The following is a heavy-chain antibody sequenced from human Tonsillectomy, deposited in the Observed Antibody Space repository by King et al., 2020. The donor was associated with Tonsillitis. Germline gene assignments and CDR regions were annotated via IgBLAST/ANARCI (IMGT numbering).Heavy chain of an antibody. CDR3: ARSEPPSAEWRNFDY. D-gene: IGHD1-14*01. J-gene: IGHJ4*02. CDR2: IYYSGST. CDR1: GGSISSYY. Sequence: QVQLQESGPGLVKPSETLSLTCSVSGGSISSYYWSWILQPPGKGLEWIGYIYYSGSTNYNPSLKSRVTISVDTSKNQFSLKLSSVTAADTAVYYCARSEPPSAEWRNFDYWGQGTLVTVSS. V-gene: IGHV4-59*08.